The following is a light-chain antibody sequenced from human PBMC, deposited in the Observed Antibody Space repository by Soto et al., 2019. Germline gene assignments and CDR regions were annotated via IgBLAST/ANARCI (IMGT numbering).Light chain of an antibody. V-gene: IGKV3-20*01. CDR2: GAS. CDR1: QGVTSSS. J-gene: IGKJ1*01. Sequence: EIVLTQSRGTLSLSPGERATLFCRASQGVTSSSIAWYQQKPGQAPRLLIYGASNRATGIPDRFSGSRSGTDFTLTISRLEPEDFAVYYCQQYGSSGTFGQGTKVDIK. CDR3: QQYGSSGT.